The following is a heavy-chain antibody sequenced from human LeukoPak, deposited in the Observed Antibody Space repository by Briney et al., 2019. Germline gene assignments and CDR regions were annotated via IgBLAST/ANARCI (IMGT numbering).Heavy chain of an antibody. CDR3: ARTLYSNSPFDF. CDR1: GYPFIDHY. D-gene: IGHD4-11*01. V-gene: IGHV1-46*01. CDR2: VNPGGGAT. J-gene: IGHJ4*02. Sequence: AASVNISCSTSGYPFIDHYLHWVRQAHGQGPEWMGIVNPGGGATSYVEKFQGRVTMTRDTSTSTVYLVLHSLTVDDTAVYYCARTLYSNSPFDFWGRGTLLTVSS.